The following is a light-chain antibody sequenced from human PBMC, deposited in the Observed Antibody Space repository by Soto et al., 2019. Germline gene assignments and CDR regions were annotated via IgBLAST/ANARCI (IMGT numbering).Light chain of an antibody. Sequence: DIQLTPSPSTLSTKVRDRVTITCRASQSISSWLAWYQQKPGKAPKLLIYDASSLESGVPSRFSGSGSGTEFTLTISSLQPDDFATYYCQQYNSYSWTFGQGTKV. V-gene: IGKV1-5*01. CDR1: QSISSW. CDR2: DAS. CDR3: QQYNSYSWT. J-gene: IGKJ1*01.